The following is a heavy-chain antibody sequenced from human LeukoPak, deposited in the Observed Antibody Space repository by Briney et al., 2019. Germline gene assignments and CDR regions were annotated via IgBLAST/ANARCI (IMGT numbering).Heavy chain of an antibody. V-gene: IGHV4-30-4*01. CDR2: IYYSGST. CDR1: GGSISSGDYY. J-gene: IGHJ4*02. Sequence: PSQTLSLTCTVSGGSISSGDYYWSWIRQPPGKGLEWIGYIYYSGSTYYNSSLKSRVTISVDTSKNQFSLKLSSVTAADTAVYYCARSSTTTVVNDYWGQGTLVTVSS. D-gene: IGHD4-23*01. CDR3: ARSSTTTVVNDY.